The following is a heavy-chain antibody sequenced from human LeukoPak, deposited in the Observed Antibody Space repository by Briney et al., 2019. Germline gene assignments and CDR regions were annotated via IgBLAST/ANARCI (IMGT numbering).Heavy chain of an antibody. D-gene: IGHD3-22*01. CDR1: GGPISSYY. Sequence: SETLSLTCTVSGGPISSYYWSWIRQPPGKGLEWIGYIYYSGSTNYNPSLKSRVTISVDTSKNQFSLKLSSVTAADTAVYYCARDYYYDSSGVIWGQGTMVTVSS. J-gene: IGHJ3*02. V-gene: IGHV4-59*01. CDR2: IYYSGST. CDR3: ARDYYYDSSGVI.